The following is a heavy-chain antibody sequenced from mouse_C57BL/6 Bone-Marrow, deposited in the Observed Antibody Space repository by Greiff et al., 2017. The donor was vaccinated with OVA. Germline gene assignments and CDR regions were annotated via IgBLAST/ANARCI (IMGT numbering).Heavy chain of an antibody. D-gene: IGHD1-1*01. CDR1: GFNIKDDY. Sequence: EVQLKESGAELVRPGASVKLSCTASGFNIKDDYMHWVKQRPEQGLEWIGWIDPENGDTEYASKFQGKATITADTSSNTAYLQLSSLTSEDTAVYYCTTLYYGSSSAWFADWGQGTLVTVSA. CDR2: IDPENGDT. V-gene: IGHV14-4*01. J-gene: IGHJ3*01. CDR3: TTLYYGSSSAWFAD.